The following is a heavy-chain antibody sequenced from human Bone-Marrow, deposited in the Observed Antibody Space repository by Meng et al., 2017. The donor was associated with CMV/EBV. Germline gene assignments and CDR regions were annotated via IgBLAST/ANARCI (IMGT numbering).Heavy chain of an antibody. Sequence: ASVKVSCKASGYTFTSYYMHWVRQAPGQGLEWMGIINPSGGSTSYAQKFQGRVTMTRDTSTSTVYMELSSLRSEDTAVYYCARGGRWGYQLLLGPGGYFDYWGQGTLVTVSS. CDR1: GYTFTSYY. D-gene: IGHD2-2*01. CDR3: ARGGRWGYQLLLGPGGYFDY. CDR2: INPSGGST. V-gene: IGHV1-46*01. J-gene: IGHJ4*02.